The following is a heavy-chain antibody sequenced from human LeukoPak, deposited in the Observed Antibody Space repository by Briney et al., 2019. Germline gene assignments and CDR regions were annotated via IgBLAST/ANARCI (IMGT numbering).Heavy chain of an antibody. CDR3: ARTPIITPLNWFDP. Sequence: ASVKVSCKASGYTFTGYYMHWVRQAPGQGLEWMGWINPNSGGTNYAQKFQGRVTMTRDTSISTAYMELSRLRSDDTAVYYCARTPIITPLNWFDPWGLGTLVTVSS. J-gene: IGHJ5*02. V-gene: IGHV1-2*02. CDR2: INPNSGGT. D-gene: IGHD2-21*02. CDR1: GYTFTGYY.